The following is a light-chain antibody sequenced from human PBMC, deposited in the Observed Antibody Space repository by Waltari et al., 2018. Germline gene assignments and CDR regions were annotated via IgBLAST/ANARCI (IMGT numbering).Light chain of an antibody. Sequence: IQLTQSPSSLSASVGDRVTITCRSSQVICRFLNWYQQKPGRAPNLLIYTTSTLLRGVPSRFSGSGSGKDFTLSITGLQREDFATYYCQQSYNVSFTFGPGTTVDLK. CDR2: TTS. CDR1: QVICRF. V-gene: IGKV1-39*01. CDR3: QQSYNVSFT. J-gene: IGKJ3*01.